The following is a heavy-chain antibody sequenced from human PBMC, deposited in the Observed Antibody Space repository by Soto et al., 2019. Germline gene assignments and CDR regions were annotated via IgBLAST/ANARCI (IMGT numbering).Heavy chain of an antibody. J-gene: IGHJ4*02. CDR2: IPYDESSE. CDR3: SKDPGYRLDY. V-gene: IGHV3-30*18. CDR1: GFTFSSYG. D-gene: IGHD5-12*01. Sequence: QVQLVESGGGVVQPGRSLRLSCAASGFTFSSYGMHWVRQAPGKGLEWVAAIPYDESSEYYADSVKGRFTISRDNSKNPLYLHMNSLRAEETAVYYCSKDPGYRLDYWGQGTLVTVSS.